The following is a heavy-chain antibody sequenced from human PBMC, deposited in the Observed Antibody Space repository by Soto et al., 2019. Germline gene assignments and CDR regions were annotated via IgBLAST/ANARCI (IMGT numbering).Heavy chain of an antibody. J-gene: IGHJ6*03. Sequence: QVQLLQSGSEVKKPGSSVKVSCRASGGSLSSYPVTWVRQAPGQGLEWMGRIIPIVGLTNYAQKFQGRVTITADKSTPTAYMELSCLRSDDTAVYYCARPPGGHHAGANYMDVRGKGTTVIVSS. V-gene: IGHV1-69*02. D-gene: IGHD2-8*02. CDR3: ARPPGGHHAGANYMDV. CDR1: GGSLSSYP. CDR2: IIPIVGLT.